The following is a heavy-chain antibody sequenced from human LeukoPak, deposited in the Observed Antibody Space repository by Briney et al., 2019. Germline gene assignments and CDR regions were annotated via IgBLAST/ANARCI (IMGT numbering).Heavy chain of an antibody. J-gene: IGHJ6*03. CDR1: GFTLSSYW. D-gene: IGHD1-14*01. Sequence: GGSLRLSCEASGFTLSSYWMSWVRQVPRKGLEWVANIKQDGNEKYYVDSVKGRFTISRDNPRDSLYLQMNSLRAEDTAVYFCARVRRAKRQNRFYFYYYMDVWGKGTTVTVSS. V-gene: IGHV3-7*01. CDR3: ARVRRAKRQNRFYFYYYMDV. CDR2: IKQDGNEK.